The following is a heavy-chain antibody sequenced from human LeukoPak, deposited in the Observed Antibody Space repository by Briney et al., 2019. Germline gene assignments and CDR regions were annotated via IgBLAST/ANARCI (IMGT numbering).Heavy chain of an antibody. J-gene: IGHJ5*02. CDR1: GYTFTSYG. Sequence: ASVKVSCKAPGYTFTSYGISWVRQAPGQGLEWMGWISAYNGNTNYAQKLQGRVTMTTDTSTSTAYMELRSLRSDDTAVYYCARDLEGRYYDILTGYHNWFDPWGQGTLVTVSS. D-gene: IGHD3-9*01. V-gene: IGHV1-18*01. CDR2: ISAYNGNT. CDR3: ARDLEGRYYDILTGYHNWFDP.